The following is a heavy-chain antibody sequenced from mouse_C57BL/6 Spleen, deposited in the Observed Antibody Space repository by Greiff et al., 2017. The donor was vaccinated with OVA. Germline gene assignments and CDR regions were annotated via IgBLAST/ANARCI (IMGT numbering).Heavy chain of an antibody. CDR1: GFTFSDYY. Sequence: VQLKESEGGLVQPGSSMKLSCTASGFTFSDYYMAWVRQVPEKGLEWVANINYDGSSTYYLDSLKSRFIISRDNAKNILYLQMSSLKSEDTATYYCARADVFDYWGQGTTLTVSS. V-gene: IGHV5-16*01. J-gene: IGHJ2*01. CDR3: ARADVFDY. D-gene: IGHD2-3*01. CDR2: INYDGSST.